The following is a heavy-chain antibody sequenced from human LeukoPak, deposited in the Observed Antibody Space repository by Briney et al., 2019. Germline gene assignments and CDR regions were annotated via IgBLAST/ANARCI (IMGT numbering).Heavy chain of an antibody. CDR3: VKDRRNPYRPEGPFDP. Sequence: GGSLRLSCAASGFTFEDYAMHWVRQAPGKGLEWVSGINWNSGSIGYADSVKGRFTISRDNVMNSLYLQMNSLRPEDTALYYCVKDRRNPYRPEGPFDPWGKGTTVTVSS. CDR2: INWNSGSI. D-gene: IGHD1-14*01. J-gene: IGHJ6*04. V-gene: IGHV3-9*01. CDR1: GFTFEDYA.